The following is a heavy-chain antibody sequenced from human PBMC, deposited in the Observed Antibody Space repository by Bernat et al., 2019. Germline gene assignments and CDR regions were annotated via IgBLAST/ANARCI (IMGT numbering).Heavy chain of an antibody. J-gene: IGHJ6*03. Sequence: QVQLVQSGAEVKKPGASVRVSCKVSGYTLTEISMHWVRQAPGKGLEWMGHFDPEDGKTIYAQEFQGRVTMTEDISTDTVYLDLNSLRSEDTAVYYCAVGGSRSPIYGGPYYYRFMEVWGEGTTVTVSS. V-gene: IGHV1-24*01. CDR1: GYTLTEIS. CDR3: AVGGSRSPIYGGPYYYRFMEV. D-gene: IGHD1-26*01. CDR2: FDPEDGKT.